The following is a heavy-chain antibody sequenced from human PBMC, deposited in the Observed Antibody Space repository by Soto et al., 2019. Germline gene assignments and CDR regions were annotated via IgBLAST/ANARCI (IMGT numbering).Heavy chain of an antibody. V-gene: IGHV4-4*02. CDR1: GGSISSSNW. CDR2: IYHSGST. D-gene: IGHD2-15*01. Sequence: QVQLQESGPGLVKPSGTLSLTCAVSGGSISSSNWWSWVGQPPGKGLEWIGEIYHSGSTHYNPSLKSRGTISGNKSKNQFSLKLSTVTAADTAVYYCSSYMALGGLDYWRQGTLVTVSS. J-gene: IGHJ4*02. CDR3: SSYMALGGLDY.